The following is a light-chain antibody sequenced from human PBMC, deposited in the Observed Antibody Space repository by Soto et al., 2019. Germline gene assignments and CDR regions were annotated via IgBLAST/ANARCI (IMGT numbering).Light chain of an antibody. V-gene: IGKV3-11*01. CDR1: QSVSSY. CDR2: DAS. J-gene: IGKJ4*01. CDR3: QQYNSWPLT. Sequence: EIVLTQSPATLSLSPGERATLSCRASQSVSSYLAWYQQKPGQAPRLLIYDASNRATGIPARFSGSGSGTDFTLTISSLEPEDFAVYYCQQYNSWPLTFDGGTKVDIK.